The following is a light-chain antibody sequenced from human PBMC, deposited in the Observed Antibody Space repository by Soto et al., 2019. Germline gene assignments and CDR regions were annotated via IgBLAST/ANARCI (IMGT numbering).Light chain of an antibody. CDR1: QTISKY. V-gene: IGKV1-39*01. CDR3: QQSYSTPRT. J-gene: IGKJ1*01. Sequence: DIQMTQSPSSLSASVVDRVSITCRASQTISKYLNWYQQKTGKAPKLHIYGESILQSGVPSRFSGSGSGTGFTLTNRSLQPEDFATYYCQQSYSTPRTFGQGTKVEI. CDR2: GES.